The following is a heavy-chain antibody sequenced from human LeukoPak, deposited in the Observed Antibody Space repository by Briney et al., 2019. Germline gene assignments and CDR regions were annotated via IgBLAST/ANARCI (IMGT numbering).Heavy chain of an antibody. Sequence: SETLSLTCTVSDGSISSYYWSWIRQPPGKGLEWIGYIYYSGSTNYNPSLKSRVTISVDTSKNQFSLKLSSVTAADTAVYYCVRAVAGKFDYWGQGTLVTVPS. CDR1: DGSISSYY. V-gene: IGHV4-59*08. D-gene: IGHD6-19*01. CDR3: VRAVAGKFDY. J-gene: IGHJ4*02. CDR2: IYYSGST.